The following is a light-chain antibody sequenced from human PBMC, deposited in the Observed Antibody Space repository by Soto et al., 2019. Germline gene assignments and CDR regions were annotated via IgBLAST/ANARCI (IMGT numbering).Light chain of an antibody. CDR2: WAS. J-gene: IGKJ1*01. Sequence: DIVMTQSSDSLAVSLGERATINCKSSQSVLYSSNNENYLAWYQQKPGQPPKLLIYWASSRESGVPDRFRGSGSGTDFTLTISSLQAEDVAVYYCQQYYSTPLTFGQGTKVEIK. CDR3: QQYYSTPLT. V-gene: IGKV4-1*01. CDR1: QSVLYSSNNENY.